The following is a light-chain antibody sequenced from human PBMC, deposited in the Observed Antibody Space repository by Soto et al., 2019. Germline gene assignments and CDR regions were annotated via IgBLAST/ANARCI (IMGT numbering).Light chain of an antibody. CDR2: GAS. CDR3: QQYNNWPWT. J-gene: IGKJ2*01. CDR1: QSVSSN. Sequence: ETVMTQSPGTLSVSPGERATLSCRASQSVSSNLAWYQQKPGQAPMLLIYGASTRATGIPARFSGSGSGTEFTLTISSLQSEDFAVYYCQQYNNWPWTFGQGTKLEIK. V-gene: IGKV3-15*01.